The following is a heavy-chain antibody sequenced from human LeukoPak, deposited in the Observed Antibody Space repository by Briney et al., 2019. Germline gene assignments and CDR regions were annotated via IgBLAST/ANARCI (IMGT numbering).Heavy chain of an antibody. CDR1: GFTFSSYD. D-gene: IGHD6-19*01. J-gene: IGHJ4*02. V-gene: IGHV3-13*01. CDR2: IGTAGDT. Sequence: GGSLRLSCAASGFTFSSYDMHWVRQATGKGLDWVSAIGTAGDTYYPSPVKGRFTISRENAKNSLYLQMNSLRAGDTAVYYCARAVAGTFYFDYWGQGTLVTVSS. CDR3: ARAVAGTFYFDY.